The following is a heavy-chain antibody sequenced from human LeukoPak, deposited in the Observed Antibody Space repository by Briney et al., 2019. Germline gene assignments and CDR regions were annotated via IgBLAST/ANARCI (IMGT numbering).Heavy chain of an antibody. CDR2: IKPDGSER. Sequence: GGPLRLSCAASGVTFRGHWMSWVRQAPGKGLEWVANIKPDGSERRYEDSVKGRFTISRDDAKNSVYLQMNSLRVEDMAVYYCARERWTASGYYFDYWGQGTLVTVSS. CDR3: ARERWTASGYYFDY. V-gene: IGHV3-7*01. D-gene: IGHD6-13*01. J-gene: IGHJ4*02. CDR1: GVTFRGHW.